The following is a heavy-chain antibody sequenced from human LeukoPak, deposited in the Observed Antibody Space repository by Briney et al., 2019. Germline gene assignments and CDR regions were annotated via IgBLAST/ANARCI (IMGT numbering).Heavy chain of an antibody. Sequence: PGGSLRLSCAASGXTFSSYGMHWVRQAPGKGLEWVAVISYDGSNKYYADSVKGRFTISRDNSKNTLYLQMNSLRAEDTAVYYCANDYRSGSYYNVVNWFDPWGQGTLVTVSS. CDR2: ISYDGSNK. CDR1: GXTFSSYG. V-gene: IGHV3-30*18. J-gene: IGHJ5*02. CDR3: ANDYRSGSYYNVVNWFDP. D-gene: IGHD3-10*01.